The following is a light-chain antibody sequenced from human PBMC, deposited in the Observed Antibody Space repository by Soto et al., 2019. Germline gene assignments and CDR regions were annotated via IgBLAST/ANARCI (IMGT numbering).Light chain of an antibody. CDR1: RLDVGGYNY. CDR2: EVT. J-gene: IGLJ2*01. Sequence: QSVLTQPASVSGSPGQSITISCTGTRLDVGGYNYVSWYQQQPGKAPKLIIYEVTNRPSGVSDRFSGSKSDNTASLTISGLQADDESYYYCTSYSSGSSLVIFGGGTKLTVL. V-gene: IGLV2-14*03. CDR3: TSYSSGSSLVI.